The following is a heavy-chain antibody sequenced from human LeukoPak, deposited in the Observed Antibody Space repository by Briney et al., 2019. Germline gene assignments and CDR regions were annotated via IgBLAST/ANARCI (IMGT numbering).Heavy chain of an antibody. CDR1: GFTFSSYA. D-gene: IGHD2-2*01. V-gene: IGHV3-30-3*01. J-gene: IGHJ4*02. CDR2: ISYDGSNK. Sequence: PGGPLRLSCAASGFTFSSYAMHWVRQAPGKGLEGVAVISYDGSNKYYADSVKGRFTISRDNSKNTLYLQMNSLRAEDTAVYYCARDRRRYCSSTSCSLFDYWGQGTLVTVSS. CDR3: ARDRRRYCSSTSCSLFDY.